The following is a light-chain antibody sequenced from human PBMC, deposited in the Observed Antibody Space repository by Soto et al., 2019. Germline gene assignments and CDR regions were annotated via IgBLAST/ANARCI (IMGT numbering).Light chain of an antibody. CDR1: QSVSSSY. CDR2: GAS. J-gene: IGKJ1*01. CDR3: QQYGSSPPT. V-gene: IGKV3-20*01. Sequence: EIVLTQSPGTRSLSPGERATLSCRASQSVSSSYLAWYQQKPGQAPRLLIYGASSRATGIPDRFSGSGSGTDFTLTISRLEPEDFAVYYWQQYGSSPPTFGQGTKVEIK.